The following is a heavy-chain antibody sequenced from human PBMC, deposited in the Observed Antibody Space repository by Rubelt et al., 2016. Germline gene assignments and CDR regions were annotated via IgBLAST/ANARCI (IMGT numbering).Heavy chain of an antibody. J-gene: IGHJ5*02. CDR3: ARGLARAAAAPRRLWFDP. Sequence: QVQLQQWGAGLLKPSETLSLTCAVYGGSFSGYYWSWIRQPPGKGLEWIGEITHSGSTNYNPSLKSRVPMSVATSRNKVSRKLSAGTAAETAVYYCARGLARAAAAPRRLWFDPWGQGTLVTVSS. V-gene: IGHV4-34*01. CDR1: GGSFSGYY. D-gene: IGHD6-13*01. CDR2: ITHSGST.